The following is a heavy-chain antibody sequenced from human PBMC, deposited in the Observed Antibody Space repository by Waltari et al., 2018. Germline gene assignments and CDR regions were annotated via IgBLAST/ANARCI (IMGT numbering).Heavy chain of an antibody. CDR3: ARSGGTSGAFDI. CDR2: IYYTGSN. CDR1: GGSLSTYY. V-gene: IGHV4-59*01. J-gene: IGHJ3*02. Sequence: QVQLQESGPGLVKPSATLSLTCTVSGGSLSTYYWSWIRQLPGKGLEWIAYIYYTGSNNYNPSLYSRVTISEDTSKNQFSLKLSSVTAADTAVYYCARSGGTSGAFDIWGQGTMVTVSS. D-gene: IGHD1-1*01.